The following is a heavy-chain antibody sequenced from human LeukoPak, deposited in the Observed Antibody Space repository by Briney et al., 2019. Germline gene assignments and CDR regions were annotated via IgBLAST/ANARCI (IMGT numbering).Heavy chain of an antibody. CDR3: AKDLFTMVREPFDP. CDR1: GFTFSSYS. D-gene: IGHD3-10*01. V-gene: IGHV3-23*01. CDR2: ISGSGGST. J-gene: IGHJ5*02. Sequence: PGGSLRLSCAASGFTFSSYSMNWVRQAPGKGLEWVSAISGSGGSTYYADSVKGRFTISRDNSKNTLYLQMNSLRAEDTAVYYCAKDLFTMVREPFDPWGQGTLVTVSS.